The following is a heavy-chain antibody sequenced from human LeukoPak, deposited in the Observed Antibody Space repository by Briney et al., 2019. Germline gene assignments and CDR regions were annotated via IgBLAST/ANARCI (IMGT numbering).Heavy chain of an antibody. J-gene: IGHJ4*02. CDR1: GFTFSSYA. Sequence: GESLRLSCAASGFTFSSYAMHWVRQAPGKGLEWVAVISYDGSNKYYADSVKGRFTISRDNAKNSLYLQMNSLRAEDTAVYYCARGARVNDYWGQGTLVTVSS. CDR3: ARGARVNDY. CDR2: ISYDGSNK. D-gene: IGHD2-21*01. V-gene: IGHV3-30-3*01.